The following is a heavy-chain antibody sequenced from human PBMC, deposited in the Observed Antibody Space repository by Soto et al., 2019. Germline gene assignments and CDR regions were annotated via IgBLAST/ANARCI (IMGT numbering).Heavy chain of an antibody. Sequence: EASVKVSCKASGYTFTSYAMHWVRQAPGQRLEWMGWINAGNGNTKYSQKFQGRVTITRDTSASTAYMELSSLRSEDTAVYYCARGYYYDSSGYYSNAFDYWGQGTLVTVSS. CDR2: INAGNGNT. CDR3: ARGYYYDSSGYYSNAFDY. CDR1: GYTFTSYA. J-gene: IGHJ4*02. V-gene: IGHV1-3*01. D-gene: IGHD3-22*01.